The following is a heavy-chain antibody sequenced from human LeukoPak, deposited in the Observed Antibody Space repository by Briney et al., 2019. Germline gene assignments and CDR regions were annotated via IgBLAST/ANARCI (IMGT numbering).Heavy chain of an antibody. CDR2: ISYDGSNR. CDR3: AIDSSGWYDY. J-gene: IGHJ4*02. Sequence: KTGRSLRLSCAASGFTFSNYAMHWVRQAPGKELEWVALISYDGSNRDYADSVKGRFTISRDDSKNTLYLQMNSLRAEDTAVYYCAIDSSGWYDYWGQGTLVTVSS. D-gene: IGHD6-19*01. V-gene: IGHV3-30*04. CDR1: GFTFSNYA.